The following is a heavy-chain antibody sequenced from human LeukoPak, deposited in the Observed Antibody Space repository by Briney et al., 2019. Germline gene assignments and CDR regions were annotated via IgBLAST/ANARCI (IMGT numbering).Heavy chain of an antibody. CDR1: GFTFSSYG. D-gene: IGHD7-27*01. V-gene: IGHV3-30*19. CDR2: ISYDGSNK. Sequence: GGSLRLSCAASGFTFSSYGMHWVRQAPGKGLEWVAVISYDGSNKYYADSVKGRFTISRDNPKNTLYLQMNSLRAEDTAVYYCGHLTGDYWGQGTLVTVSS. J-gene: IGHJ4*02. CDR3: GHLTGDY.